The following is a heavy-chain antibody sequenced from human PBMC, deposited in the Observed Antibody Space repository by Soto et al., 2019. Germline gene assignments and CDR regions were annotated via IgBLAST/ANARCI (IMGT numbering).Heavy chain of an antibody. CDR1: GYTFTSYG. V-gene: IGHV1-18*01. CDR3: AWFDWRNEIDY. J-gene: IGHJ4*02. Sequence: ASVKVSCKASGYTFTSYGISWVRQAPGQGLEWMGWISAYNGNTNYAQKLQGRVTMTTDTSTSTACMELRSLRSDDTAVYYCAWFDWRNEIDYWGQGTLVTVSS. D-gene: IGHD3-9*01. CDR2: ISAYNGNT.